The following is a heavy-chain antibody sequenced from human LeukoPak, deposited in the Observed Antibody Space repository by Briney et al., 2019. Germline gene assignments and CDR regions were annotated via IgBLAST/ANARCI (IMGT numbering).Heavy chain of an antibody. CDR3: ARQGIYGDFFDY. Sequence: SETLSLTCTVSGGSISSYYWSWIRQPPGKGLEWIGYIYYSGSTNYNPSLKSRVTISVDTSKNQFSLKLSSVTAADTAVYYCARQGIYGDFFDYWGQGTLVTVSS. D-gene: IGHD4-17*01. V-gene: IGHV4-59*08. CDR2: IYYSGST. CDR1: GGSISSYY. J-gene: IGHJ4*02.